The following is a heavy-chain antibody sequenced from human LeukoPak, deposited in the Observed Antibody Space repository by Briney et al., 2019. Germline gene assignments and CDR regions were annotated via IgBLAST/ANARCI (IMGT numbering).Heavy chain of an antibody. CDR3: ARLRRNSDRSDFFYYYDH. CDR2: VNTVSSYI. J-gene: IGHJ4*02. CDR1: GFTFSDYS. V-gene: IGHV3-21*01. Sequence: GGSLRLSCAASGFTFSDYSMNWVRQAPGKGLEWVASVNTVSSYIYYADSMRGRFTISRENAKNSLFLQMNSLRAEDTAVYYCARLRRNSDRSDFFYYYDHWGQGTLVTVSS. D-gene: IGHD3-22*01.